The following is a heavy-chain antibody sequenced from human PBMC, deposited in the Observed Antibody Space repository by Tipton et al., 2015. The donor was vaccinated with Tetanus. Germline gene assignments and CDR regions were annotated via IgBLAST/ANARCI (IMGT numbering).Heavy chain of an antibody. CDR3: ARGFGSNWYYFDY. J-gene: IGHJ4*02. Sequence: TLSLTCTVSGGSISTYHWNWIRQSPGKGLEWIGYIYDSYDSGSTKYNPSLKSRVTISVNTSKNQFSLRLTSVTAADTAVYYCARGFGSNWYYFDYWGQGTLVTVSS. CDR2: IYDSYDSGST. CDR1: GGSISTYH. D-gene: IGHD6-13*01. V-gene: IGHV4-59*01.